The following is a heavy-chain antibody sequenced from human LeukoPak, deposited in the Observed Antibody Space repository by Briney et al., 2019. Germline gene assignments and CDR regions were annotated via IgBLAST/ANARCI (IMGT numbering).Heavy chain of an antibody. D-gene: IGHD5-12*01. Sequence: ASVKVSCKASGYTFTSYGISWVRQAPGQGLEWMGWISAYNGNTNYAQKFQGRVTVTTDTSTSTAYMELRSLRSDDTAVYYCTRDLGQWLLQGIFFDYWGQGTLVTVSS. CDR1: GYTFTSYG. J-gene: IGHJ4*02. CDR3: TRDLGQWLLQGIFFDY. V-gene: IGHV1-18*01. CDR2: ISAYNGNT.